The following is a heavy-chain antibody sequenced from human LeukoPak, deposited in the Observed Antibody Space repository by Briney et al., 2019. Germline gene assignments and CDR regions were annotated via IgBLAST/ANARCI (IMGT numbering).Heavy chain of an antibody. V-gene: IGHV3-21*01. Sequence: GGSLRLSCAASGFTFSSYSMTWVRQAPGKGLEWVSSISSSSSYIYYADSVKGRFTISRDNAKNSLYLQMNSLRAEDTAVHYCARTYGDYSGAAYWGQGTLVTVSS. J-gene: IGHJ4*02. CDR1: GFTFSSYS. CDR3: ARTYGDYSGAAY. CDR2: ISSSSSYI. D-gene: IGHD4-17*01.